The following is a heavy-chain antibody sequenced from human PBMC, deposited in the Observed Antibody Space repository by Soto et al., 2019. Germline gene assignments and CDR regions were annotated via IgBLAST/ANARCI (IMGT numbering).Heavy chain of an antibody. V-gene: IGHV4-31*03. D-gene: IGHD2-2*03. CDR3: ARAHPLRLDNFEY. CDR1: GGSISSGGYY. Sequence: SETLSLTCTVSGGSISSGGYYWSWIRQHPGKGLEWTGYIYYSGSTYYNPSLKSRVTISVDTSKNQFSLKLSSVTAADTAVYYCARAHPLRLDNFEYWGQGTLVTVSS. CDR2: IYYSGST. J-gene: IGHJ4*02.